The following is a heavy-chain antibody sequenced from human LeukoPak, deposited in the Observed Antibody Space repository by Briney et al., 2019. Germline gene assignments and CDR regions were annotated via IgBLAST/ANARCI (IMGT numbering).Heavy chain of an antibody. CDR3: TTDRSCSGGSCYFAADY. CDR2: VQGKTDGGTT. D-gene: IGHD2-15*01. V-gene: IGHV3-15*07. Sequence: GGSLTLSCAASGYIFRNAWMNWARHARGKGLVAVGRVQGKTDGGTTYYAAPVKGRFTISRDDSEHTLYLQMNSLKTEDTAVYYCTTDRSCSGGSCYFAADYWGQGTLVTVSS. J-gene: IGHJ4*02. CDR1: GYIFRNAW.